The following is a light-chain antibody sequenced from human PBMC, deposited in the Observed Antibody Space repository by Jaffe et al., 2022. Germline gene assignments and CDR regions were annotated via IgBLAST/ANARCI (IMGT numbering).Light chain of an antibody. CDR1: SSDVGAYTY. CDR2: DVN. CDR3: CSFAGGYIFYV. J-gene: IGLJ1*01. Sequence: QSALTQPRSVSGSPGQSVTISCTGTSSDVGAYTYVSWYQQHPGKAPKLVIFDVNKRPSGVPDRFSGSKSGNTASLTISGLQADDEADYYCCSFAGGYIFYVFGTGTTVTVL. V-gene: IGLV2-11*01.